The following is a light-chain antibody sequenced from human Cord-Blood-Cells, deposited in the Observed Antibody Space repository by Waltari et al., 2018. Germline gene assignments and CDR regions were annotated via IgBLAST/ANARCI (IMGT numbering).Light chain of an antibody. CDR2: EVS. CDR1: SSDVGGYNY. CDR3: SSYTSSSTVV. V-gene: IGLV2-14*01. Sequence: QSALTQPASVSGSPGQSNTISCTGTSSDVGGYNYVPWYQQHPGKAPKLMIYEVSNRPSGVSNRFSGSKSGNTASLTISGLQAEDEADYYCSSYTSSSTVVFGGGTKLTVL. J-gene: IGLJ2*01.